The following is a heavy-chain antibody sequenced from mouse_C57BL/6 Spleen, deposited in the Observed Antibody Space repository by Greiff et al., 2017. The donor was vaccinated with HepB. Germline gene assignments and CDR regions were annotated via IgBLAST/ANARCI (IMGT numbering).Heavy chain of an antibody. J-gene: IGHJ1*03. Sequence: QVQLQQPGAELVMPGASVKLSCKASGYTFTSYWMHWVKQRPGQGLEWIGEFDPYDSYTNYNQKFKGKSTVTVDKSSSTADMQLSSLTSEDSAVYYCAREGCVWGTATTVTASS. CDR3: AREGCV. CDR1: GYTFTSYW. V-gene: IGHV1-69*01. CDR2: FDPYDSYT.